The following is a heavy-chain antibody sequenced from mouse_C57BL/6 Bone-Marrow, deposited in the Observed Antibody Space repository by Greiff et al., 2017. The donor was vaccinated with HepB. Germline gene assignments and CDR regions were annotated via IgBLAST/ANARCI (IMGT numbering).Heavy chain of an antibody. V-gene: IGHV5-4*01. J-gene: IGHJ1*03. CDR3: ARDRTGPYSNWYFDV. CDR1: GFTFSSYA. D-gene: IGHD3-1*01. Sequence: EVHLVESGGGLVKPGGSLKLSCAASGFTFSSYAMSWVRQTPEKRLEWVATISDGGSYTYYPDNVKGRFTISRDNAKNNLYLQMSHLKSEDTAMYYCARDRTGPYSNWYFDVWGTGTTVTVSS. CDR2: ISDGGSYT.